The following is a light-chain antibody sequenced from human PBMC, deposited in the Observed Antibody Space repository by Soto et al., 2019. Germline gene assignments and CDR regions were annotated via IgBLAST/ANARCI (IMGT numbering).Light chain of an antibody. CDR3: QAWDSSTLV. Sequence: SYELTQPPSVSVSPGQTASITCSGDKLGDKYACWYQQKPGQSPVLVIYQDSKRPSGIPERFSGSNPGNTATLTISGTQAMDEADYYCQAWDSSTLVFGGGTKLTVL. CDR2: QDS. J-gene: IGLJ2*01. V-gene: IGLV3-1*01. CDR1: KLGDKY.